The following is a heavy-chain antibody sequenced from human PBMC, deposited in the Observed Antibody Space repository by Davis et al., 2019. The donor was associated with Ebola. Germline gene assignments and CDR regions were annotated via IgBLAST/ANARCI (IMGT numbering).Heavy chain of an antibody. V-gene: IGHV3-7*03. CDR3: ATDTAMVYYYGMDV. CDR2: IKQDGSEK. J-gene: IGHJ6*02. D-gene: IGHD5-18*01. Sequence: GGSLRLSCTASGFTFSSYWMSWVRQAPGKGLEWVANIKQDGSEKYYVDSVKGRFTISRDNAKNSLYLQMNSLRAEDTAVYYCATDTAMVYYYGMDVWGQGNPGHRLL. CDR1: GFTFSSYW.